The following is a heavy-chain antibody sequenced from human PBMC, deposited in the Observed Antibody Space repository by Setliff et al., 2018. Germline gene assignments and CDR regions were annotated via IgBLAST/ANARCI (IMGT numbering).Heavy chain of an antibody. V-gene: IGHV4-38-2*01. D-gene: IGHD3-10*01. CDR1: GYSITNGYY. Sequence: PSETLSLTCVVSGYSITNGYYWGWIRQPPGKGLEWIGSINHGGDTSYNPSLQSRVAISVDTSKNQFSLKLSSVTAADAALYYCAASRAYTGAVEEWFLPKTFDFWGQGSPVTVSS. J-gene: IGHJ4*02. CDR3: AASRAYTGAVEEWFLPKTFDF. CDR2: INHGGDT.